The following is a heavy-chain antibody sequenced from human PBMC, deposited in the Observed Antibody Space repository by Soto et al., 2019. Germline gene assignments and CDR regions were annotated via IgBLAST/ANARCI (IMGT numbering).Heavy chain of an antibody. Sequence: QVQLQESGPGLVKPSETLSLTCTVSGDSVSSGSYYWSWIRQPPGKGLEWIGHIYYSGNTNYNPSLKRRLTISVDTSKNQFSLKLSSVTAADTAVYYCARDRLRSGFDPWGQGTLVTVSS. CDR3: ARDRLRSGFDP. CDR1: GDSVSSGSYY. CDR2: IYYSGNT. J-gene: IGHJ5*02. V-gene: IGHV4-61*01.